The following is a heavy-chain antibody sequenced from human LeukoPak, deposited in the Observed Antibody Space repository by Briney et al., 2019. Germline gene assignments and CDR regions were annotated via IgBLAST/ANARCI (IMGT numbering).Heavy chain of an antibody. Sequence: PGRSLRLSFVALEFSFETYWMSWVRQAPGKGPDWVANINEDGSEKHYVGSVRDRFTISRDNADNSLHLQMNSLRPEDMAVYYCARGETMDVWGKGTTVTVSS. CDR1: EFSFETYW. CDR2: INEDGSEK. J-gene: IGHJ6*03. V-gene: IGHV3-7*01. D-gene: IGHD5-24*01. CDR3: ARGETMDV.